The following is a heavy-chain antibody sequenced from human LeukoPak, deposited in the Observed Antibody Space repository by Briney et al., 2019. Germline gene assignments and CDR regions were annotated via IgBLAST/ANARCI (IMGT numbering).Heavy chain of an antibody. CDR1: GFTFSSYW. J-gene: IGHJ4*02. D-gene: IGHD1-26*01. V-gene: IGHV3-7*01. CDR3: AREKGIVGATILDY. CDR2: IKQDGSEK. Sequence: GGSLRLSCAASGFTFSSYWMSWVRQAPGKGLEWVANIKQDGSEKYYVDSVKGRFTISRDNAKNSLYLQMNSLRAEDAAVYYCAREKGIVGATILDYWGQGTLVTVPS.